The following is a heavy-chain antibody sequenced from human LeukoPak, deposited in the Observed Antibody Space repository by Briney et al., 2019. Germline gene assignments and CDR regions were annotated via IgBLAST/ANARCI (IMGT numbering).Heavy chain of an antibody. J-gene: IGHJ5*02. CDR3: AKDICSSTSCHGGFDP. Sequence: GGSLRLSCAASGFTFSSYGMHWVRQAPGKGLEWVAFIRYDGSNKYYTDSVKGRFTISRDNSKNTLYLQMNSLRAEDTAVYYCAKDICSSTSCHGGFDPWGQGTLVTVSS. CDR1: GFTFSSYG. D-gene: IGHD2-2*01. V-gene: IGHV3-30*02. CDR2: IRYDGSNK.